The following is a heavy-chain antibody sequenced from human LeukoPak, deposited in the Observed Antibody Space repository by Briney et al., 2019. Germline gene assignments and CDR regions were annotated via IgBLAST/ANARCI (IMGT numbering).Heavy chain of an antibody. J-gene: IGHJ4*02. Sequence: PSETLSLTCAVYGGSFSGYYWSWIRQSPGKGLEWIGEINHSGSTNYNPSLKSRVTISVDTSKNQFSLKLSSVTAADTAVYYCARIPISYYFDYWGQGTLVTVSS. CDR1: GGSFSGYY. V-gene: IGHV4-34*01. CDR2: INHSGST. CDR3: ARIPISYYFDY. D-gene: IGHD2-2*02.